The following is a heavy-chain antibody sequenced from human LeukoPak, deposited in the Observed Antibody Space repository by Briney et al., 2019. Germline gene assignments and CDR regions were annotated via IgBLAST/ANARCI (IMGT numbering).Heavy chain of an antibody. CDR1: GFTFDDYA. J-gene: IGHJ4*02. D-gene: IGHD1-26*01. CDR3: TRGVGDTYSNFDY. CDR2: ISWDSGSI. Sequence: GGSLRLSCAASGFTFDDYAMHWVRQAPGKGLEWVSGISWDSGSIGYADSVKGRFTISRDNAKNSLYLQMNSLRAEDTAVFYCTRGVGDTYSNFDYWGQGTQVTVSS. V-gene: IGHV3-9*01.